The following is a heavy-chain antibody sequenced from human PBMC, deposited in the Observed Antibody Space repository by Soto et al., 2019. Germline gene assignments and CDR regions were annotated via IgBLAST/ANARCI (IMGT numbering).Heavy chain of an antibody. V-gene: IGHV1-46*01. CDR3: ARDQTNGDIETYSYYGMDV. D-gene: IGHD4-17*01. CDR2: INPSGGST. CDR1: GYTFTSYY. J-gene: IGHJ6*02. Sequence: GASVKVSCKASGYTFTSYYMHWVRQAPGQGLEWMGIINPSGGSTSYAQKFQGRVTMTRDTSTSTVYMELSSLRSEDTAVYYCARDQTNGDIETYSYYGMDVWGQGTTVTVSS.